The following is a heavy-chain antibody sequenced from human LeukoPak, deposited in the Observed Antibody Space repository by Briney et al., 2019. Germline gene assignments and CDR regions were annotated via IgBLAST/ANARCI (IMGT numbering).Heavy chain of an antibody. V-gene: IGHV1-2*02. CDR1: GYTFTGYY. Sequence: GASVKVSCKASGYTFTGYYMHWVRQAPGQGLEWMGWINPNSGGTNYAQKFQGRVTMTRDTSISTAYMELSRLRSDDTAVYYCARDWNTSQRWGAFDIWGQGTMVTVSS. CDR2: INPNSGGT. J-gene: IGHJ3*02. D-gene: IGHD6-25*01. CDR3: ARDWNTSQRWGAFDI.